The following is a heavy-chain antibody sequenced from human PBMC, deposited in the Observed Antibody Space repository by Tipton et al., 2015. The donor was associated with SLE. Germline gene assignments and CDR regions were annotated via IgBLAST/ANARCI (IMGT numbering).Heavy chain of an antibody. CDR2: IYYSGST. V-gene: IGHV4-31*02. CDR1: GGSISSGGYY. J-gene: IGHJ3*02. CDR3: ARSGYSSGWYRGRFDI. D-gene: IGHD6-19*01. Sequence: LRLSCTVSGGSISSGGYYWSWIRQHPGKGLEWLGYIYYSGSTYYNPSLKSRVTISVDTSKNQFFLRLRSVTAADTAVYYCARSGYSSGWYRGRFDIWGKGTMVTVSS.